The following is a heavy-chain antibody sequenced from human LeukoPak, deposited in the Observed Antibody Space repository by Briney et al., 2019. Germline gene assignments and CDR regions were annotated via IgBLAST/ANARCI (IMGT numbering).Heavy chain of an antibody. CDR2: IRYDGSNK. Sequence: GGSLRLSCAASGFTFSSYGMHWVRQAPGKGLEWEAFIRYDGSNKYYADSVKGRFTISRDNSKNTLYLQMNSLRAEDTAVYYCAKVDYGDRYDAFDIWGQGTMVTVSS. CDR1: GFTFSSYG. D-gene: IGHD4-17*01. J-gene: IGHJ3*02. V-gene: IGHV3-30*02. CDR3: AKVDYGDRYDAFDI.